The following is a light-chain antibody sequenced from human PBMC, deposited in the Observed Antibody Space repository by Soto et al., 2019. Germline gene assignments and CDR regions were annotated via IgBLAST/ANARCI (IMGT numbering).Light chain of an antibody. CDR2: DAS. V-gene: IGKV1-5*01. CDR3: QQYNSYSPLT. Sequence: DIHITYSPSTLSSSLADRVTITCRASQSISSWLAWYQQKPGKAPKLLIYDASSLESGVPSRFSGSGSGTEFTLTISSLQPDDFATYYCQQYNSYSPLTFGGGTKVDIK. CDR1: QSISSW. J-gene: IGKJ4*01.